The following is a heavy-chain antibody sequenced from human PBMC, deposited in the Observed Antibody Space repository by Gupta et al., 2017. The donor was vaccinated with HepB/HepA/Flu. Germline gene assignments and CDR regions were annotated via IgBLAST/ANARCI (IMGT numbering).Heavy chain of an antibody. D-gene: IGHD1-26*01. J-gene: IGHJ4*02. V-gene: IGHV1-8*01. CDR3: ARVRWNSGSYPYTYYFDY. Sequence: QVQLVQSGAEVKKPGASVKVSYKASGYTFTSYDINWVRQATGQGLEWMGWMNPNSGNTGYAQKFQGRVTMTRNTSISTAYMELSSLRSEDTAVYYCARVRWNSGSYPYTYYFDYWGQGTLVTVSS. CDR2: MNPNSGNT. CDR1: GYTFTSYD.